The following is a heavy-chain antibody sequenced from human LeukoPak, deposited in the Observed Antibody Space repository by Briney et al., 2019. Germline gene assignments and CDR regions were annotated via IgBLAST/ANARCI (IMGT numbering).Heavy chain of an antibody. J-gene: IGHJ4*02. CDR2: ISGGGDGT. D-gene: IGHD5-24*01. CDR3: AKDSRWLDLNFDY. Sequence: GGSLRLSCAASGFTFGDFAVMWVRQAPGKGLEWVSAISGGGDGTYYADSVKGRFTISRHNSKNTLYLQMNSLRVDDTAVYYCAKDSRWLDLNFDYWGQGTLVTVSS. CDR1: GFTFGDFA. V-gene: IGHV3-23*01.